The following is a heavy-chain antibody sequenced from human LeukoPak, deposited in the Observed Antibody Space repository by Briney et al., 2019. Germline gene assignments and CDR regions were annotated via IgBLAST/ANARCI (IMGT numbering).Heavy chain of an antibody. V-gene: IGHV3-30*18. CDR3: AKDASIAAAVDY. Sequence: GRSLRLSCAASGFTFSSYGMHWVRQAPGKGLEWVAVISYDGSNKYYADSVKGRFTISRDNSKNALYLQMNSLRAEDTAVYYCAKDASIAAAVDYWGQGTLVTVSS. CDR2: ISYDGSNK. CDR1: GFTFSSYG. D-gene: IGHD6-13*01. J-gene: IGHJ4*02.